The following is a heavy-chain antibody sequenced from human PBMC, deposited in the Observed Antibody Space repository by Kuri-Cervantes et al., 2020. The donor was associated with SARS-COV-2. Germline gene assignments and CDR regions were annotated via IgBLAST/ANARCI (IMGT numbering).Heavy chain of an antibody. D-gene: IGHD3-10*01. J-gene: IGHJ6*03. V-gene: IGHV1-2*02. CDR3: ARDRGPYGSGSYRFYYYYYYMDV. CDR1: GYTFTGYY. Sequence: ASVKVSCKASGYTFTGYYMHWVRQAPGQGLEWMGWINPNSGGTNYAQKFQGRVTMTRDTSISTAYMELSRLRSDDTAVYYCARDRGPYGSGSYRFYYYYYYMDVWGKGTTVTVSS. CDR2: INPNSGGT.